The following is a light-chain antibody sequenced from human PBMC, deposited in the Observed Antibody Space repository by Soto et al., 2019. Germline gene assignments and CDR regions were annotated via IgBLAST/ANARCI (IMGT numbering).Light chain of an antibody. CDR2: AAS. J-gene: IGKJ1*01. Sequence: AIRMTQSPSSFSASTGDRVTITCRASQGISSYLAWYQQKPGKAPKLLIYAASSLRSGVPSRFSGSGSGTDFTLTISSLQPEDFATYYCQQSYSTPRTFGQGTKVDIK. CDR1: QGISSY. CDR3: QQSYSTPRT. V-gene: IGKV1-8*01.